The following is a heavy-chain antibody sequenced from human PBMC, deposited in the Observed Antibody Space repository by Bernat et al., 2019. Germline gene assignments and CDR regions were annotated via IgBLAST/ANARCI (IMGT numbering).Heavy chain of an antibody. CDR3: AKGAFFGSSWYSVAEYFQH. D-gene: IGHD6-13*01. Sequence: LVESGGGVVQPGRSLRLSCAASGFTFSSYGMHWVRQAPGKGLEWVAVISYDGSNKYYADSVKGRFTISRDNSKNTLYLQMNSLRAEDTAVYYCAKGAFFGSSWYSVAEYFQHWGQGTLVTVSS. CDR2: ISYDGSNK. CDR1: GFTFSSYG. J-gene: IGHJ1*01. V-gene: IGHV3-30*18.